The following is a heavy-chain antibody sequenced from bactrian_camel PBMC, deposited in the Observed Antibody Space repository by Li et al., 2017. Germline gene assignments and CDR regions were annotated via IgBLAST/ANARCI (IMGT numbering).Heavy chain of an antibody. CDR2: IHGNGRT. Sequence: HVQLVESGGGSVQAGGSLRLSCAVSGRTIGTYSRYCWGWFRQGTVKEREGVAIIHGNGRTDYADSVKGRFTISHDMGKNILYLQIDSLKPDDTAMYYCAAEVAPSTAGYCWTGLLLDFGHRGQGTQVTVS. V-gene: IGHV3S68*01. J-gene: IGHJ6*01. CDR1: GRTIGTYSRYC. CDR3: AAEVAPSTAGYCWTGLLLDFGH. D-gene: IGHD3*01.